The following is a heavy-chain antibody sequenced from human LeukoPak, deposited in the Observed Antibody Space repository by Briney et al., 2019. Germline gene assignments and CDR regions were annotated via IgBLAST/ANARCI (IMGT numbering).Heavy chain of an antibody. D-gene: IGHD5-24*01. CDR2: IKQDGSEK. J-gene: IGHJ4*02. CDR3: ARPRRWLQSNGDFDY. V-gene: IGHV3-7*03. CDR1: GFTFSSYW. Sequence: PGGSLRLSCAASGFTFSSYWVSWVRQAPGKGLEWVANIKQDGSEKYYVDSVKGRFTISRDNAKNSLYLQMNSLRAEDTAVYYCARPRRWLQSNGDFDYWGQGTLVTVSS.